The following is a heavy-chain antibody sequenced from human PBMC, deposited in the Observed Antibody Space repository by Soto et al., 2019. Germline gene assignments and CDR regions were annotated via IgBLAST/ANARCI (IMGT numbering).Heavy chain of an antibody. CDR1: GFSLGDAW. V-gene: IGHV3-15*07. CDR2: IRSKTAGGTT. CDR3: TADVPSLTGPSDY. Sequence: GGCLGLSCAASGFSLGDAWVTWVRQAPGKGLQWVGRIRSKTAGGTTDYAEAVKGRFTISRDDSKNTLYMQMNSLKTEDTAVYYCTADVPSLTGPSDYWGQGTLVTVSS. D-gene: IGHD3-9*01. J-gene: IGHJ4*02.